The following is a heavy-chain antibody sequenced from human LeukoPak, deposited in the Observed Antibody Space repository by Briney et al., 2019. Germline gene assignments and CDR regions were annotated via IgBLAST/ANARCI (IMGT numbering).Heavy chain of an antibody. Sequence: GGSLRLSCAASGFTFSDYYMSWIRQAPGKGLEWVSYISSSDNTIYYVDSVKGRFTISRDNAKNSLYLQMNSLRAEDTAVYYCARVSSSSLFDYWGQGTLVTVSS. CDR1: GFTFSDYY. CDR3: ARVSSSSLFDY. J-gene: IGHJ4*02. CDR2: ISSSDNTI. V-gene: IGHV3-11*04. D-gene: IGHD6-13*01.